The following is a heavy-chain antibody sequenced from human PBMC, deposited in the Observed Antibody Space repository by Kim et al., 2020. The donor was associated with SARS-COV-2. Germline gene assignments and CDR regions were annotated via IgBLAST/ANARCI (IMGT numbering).Heavy chain of an antibody. CDR2: ISYDGSNK. J-gene: IGHJ6*02. CDR1: GFTFSSYG. D-gene: IGHD6-19*01. CDR3: AKDLRSSYSSGWYESFLYYYYYGMDV. V-gene: IGHV3-30*18. Sequence: GGSLRLSCAASGFTFSSYGMHWVRQAPGKGLEWVAVISYDGSNKYYADSVKGRFTISRDNSKNTLYLQMNSLRAEDTAVYYCAKDLRSSYSSGWYESFLYYYYYGMDVWGQGTTVTVSS.